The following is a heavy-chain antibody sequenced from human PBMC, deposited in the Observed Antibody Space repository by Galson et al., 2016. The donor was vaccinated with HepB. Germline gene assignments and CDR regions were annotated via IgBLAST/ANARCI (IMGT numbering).Heavy chain of an antibody. Sequence: SVKVSCKASGGTFGTYAISWVRQAPGQGLEWMGGIIPMFDTADYIQKFQGRLTITADESTSTVYMELTRLKSEDTAVYYCAKGGDGIAGTSVGFDVWGRGTLVTVSA. CDR1: GGTFGTYA. V-gene: IGHV1-69*13. J-gene: IGHJ2*01. CDR2: IIPMFDTA. D-gene: IGHD1-7*01. CDR3: AKGGDGIAGTSVGFDV.